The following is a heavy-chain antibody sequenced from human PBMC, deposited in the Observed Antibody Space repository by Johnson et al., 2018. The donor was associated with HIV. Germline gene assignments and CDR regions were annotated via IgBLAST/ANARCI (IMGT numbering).Heavy chain of an antibody. D-gene: IGHD4-17*01. CDR2: IWPDGSNR. Sequence: QVQLLESGGGVVQPGRSLRLSCAASGFTFSSYGMHWVRQAPGKGLEWVAVIWPDGSNRYYADSVKGRFTISRDNSKNTLYLQMNSLRAEDTAVYYCARAPRYGPDDAFDIWGQGTMVTVSS. CDR3: ARAPRYGPDDAFDI. J-gene: IGHJ3*02. CDR1: GFTFSSYG. V-gene: IGHV3-33*08.